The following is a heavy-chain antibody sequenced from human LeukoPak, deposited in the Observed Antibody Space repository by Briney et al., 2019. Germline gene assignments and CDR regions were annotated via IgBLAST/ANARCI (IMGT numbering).Heavy chain of an antibody. CDR2: FDPEDGET. D-gene: IGHD5-12*01. J-gene: IGHJ5*02. CDR3: ALIRLNEWLPYNWFDP. CDR1: GYTLTELS. Sequence: ASVKVSCKVSGYTLTELSMHWVRQAPGKGLEWMGGFDPEDGETIYAQKFQGRVTMTEDTSTDTAYMELSSLRSEDTAVYYCALIRLNEWLPYNWFDPWGQGTLVTVSS. V-gene: IGHV1-24*01.